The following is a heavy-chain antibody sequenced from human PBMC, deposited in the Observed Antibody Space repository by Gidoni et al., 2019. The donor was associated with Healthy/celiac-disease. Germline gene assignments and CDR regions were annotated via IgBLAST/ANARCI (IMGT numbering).Heavy chain of an antibody. CDR2: IDPSVSYT. Sequence: EVQLVQSGAKEKKPGASLRISCKGSGSSFTSYLHSWVRQMPGKCLEWMGRIDPSVSYTNYRPSFPGHVTISADKSIGTAYLQWSSLKASDTAMYYCASFKVRERRDYHYYYMYVWGKGTTVTVSS. J-gene: IGHJ6*03. V-gene: IGHV5-10-1*03. CDR3: ASFKVRERRDYHYYYMYV. D-gene: IGHD1-1*01. CDR1: GSSFTSYL.